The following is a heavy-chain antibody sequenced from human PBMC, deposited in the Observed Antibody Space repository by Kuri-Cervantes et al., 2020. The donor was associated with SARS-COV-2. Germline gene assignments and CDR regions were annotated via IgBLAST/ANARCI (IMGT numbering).Heavy chain of an antibody. J-gene: IGHJ5*02. Sequence: EPLSLTCTVSGGSISSYYWSWIRQPPGKALEWLAHIFSNDEKSYSTSLKSTLTISKDTSKSQGVLTMTNMDPVDTATYYCARIREVRDWNSDNWFDPWGQGTLVTVSS. CDR2: IFSNDEK. CDR3: ARIREVRDWNSDNWFDP. CDR1: GGSISSYYW. V-gene: IGHV2-26*01. D-gene: IGHD1/OR15-1a*01.